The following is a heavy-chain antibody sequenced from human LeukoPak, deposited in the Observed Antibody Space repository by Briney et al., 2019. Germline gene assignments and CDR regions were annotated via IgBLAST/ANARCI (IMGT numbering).Heavy chain of an antibody. J-gene: IGHJ3*01. CDR3: VREACGVSSYAFDV. CDR1: EFTFSTYC. Sequence: PGGSLRLSCAASEFTFSTYCMHWVRQAPGKGLGWVSRINSDVTNTYYADSVKGRFTISRDNAKNTMYMQMNSVSVDEKAVYYCVREACGVSSYAFDVWGQGTMVTVSS. V-gene: IGHV3-74*01. D-gene: IGHD1-26*01. CDR2: INSDVTNT.